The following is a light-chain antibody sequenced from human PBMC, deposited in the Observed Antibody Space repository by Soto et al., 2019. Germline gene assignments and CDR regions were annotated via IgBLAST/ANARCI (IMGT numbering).Light chain of an antibody. Sequence: DIVLTQSPATLSLSPGDRVTLSCRASQTVGRFLSWYQHSPGQGTRLLVYDASNRATGVPARFSGSGSETEFNLTISSLEPEDFAVYYCQQRLHWPITFGQGTRLEIK. J-gene: IGKJ5*01. CDR2: DAS. V-gene: IGKV3-11*01. CDR1: QTVGRF. CDR3: QQRLHWPIT.